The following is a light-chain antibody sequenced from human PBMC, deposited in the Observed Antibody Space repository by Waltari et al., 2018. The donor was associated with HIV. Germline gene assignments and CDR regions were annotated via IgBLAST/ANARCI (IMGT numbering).Light chain of an antibody. Sequence: IHLTQSSSSQSASVGDRFPFTCRSSRSIRTYLNWYQQISGRPPRLLIFSASSLQSGVSSRFSGGGSGTEFTLTINNLQPEDFATYYCEQNYDFPRTFGQGTTVA. CDR3: EQNYDFPRT. CDR2: SAS. V-gene: IGKV1-39*01. J-gene: IGKJ1*01. CDR1: RSIRTY.